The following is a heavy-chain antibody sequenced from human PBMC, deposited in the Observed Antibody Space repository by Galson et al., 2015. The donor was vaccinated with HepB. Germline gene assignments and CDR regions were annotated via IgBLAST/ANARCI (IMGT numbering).Heavy chain of an antibody. V-gene: IGHV1-2*06. CDR1: GYTFTGYY. CDR3: ARDGRRLRSFLWLYYYYMDV. J-gene: IGHJ6*03. Sequence: SVKVSCKASGYTFTGYYMHWVRQAPGQGLEWMGRINPNSGGTNYAQKFQGRVTMTRDTSISTAYMELSRLRSDDTAVYYCARDGRRLRSFLWLYYYYMDVWGKGTTVTVSS. D-gene: IGHD5-12*01. CDR2: INPNSGGT.